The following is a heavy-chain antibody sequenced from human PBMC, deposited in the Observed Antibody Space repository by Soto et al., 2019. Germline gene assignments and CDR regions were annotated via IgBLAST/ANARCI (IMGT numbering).Heavy chain of an antibody. CDR2: IYSGGST. CDR1: GFTVSSNY. Sequence: GGSLRLSCAASGFTVSSNYMSWVRQAPGKGLEWVSVIYSGGSTYYADSVKGRFTISRDNSKNTLYLQMGSLRAEDMAVYYCARAASSTWYLAYWGQGTLVTVSS. J-gene: IGHJ4*02. V-gene: IGHV3-66*01. CDR3: ARAASSTWYLAY. D-gene: IGHD6-13*01.